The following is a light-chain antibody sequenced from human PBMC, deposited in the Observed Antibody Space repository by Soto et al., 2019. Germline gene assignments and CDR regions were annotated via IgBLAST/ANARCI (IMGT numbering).Light chain of an antibody. CDR2: GAS. CDR1: QSVSSN. V-gene: IGKV3-15*01. Sequence: EIVMTQSPATLSVSLGERATLSCRASQSVSSNLAWYQQKPGQAPRLLIYGASTRATGIPARFSGSGSGTEFTLTISSLQSEDFAVYYCQQYNNWPPWPFGQGTKVDI. CDR3: QQYNNWPPWP. J-gene: IGKJ1*01.